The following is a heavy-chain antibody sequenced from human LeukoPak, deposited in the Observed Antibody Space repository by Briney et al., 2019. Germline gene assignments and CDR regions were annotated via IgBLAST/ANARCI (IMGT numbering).Heavy chain of an antibody. D-gene: IGHD6-19*01. V-gene: IGHV3-30*19. CDR1: GFTFSSYG. Sequence: GGSLRLSCAASGFTFSSYGMHWVRQAPGKGLEWVAVISYDGSNKYYADSVKGRFTISRDNSKNTLYLQMNSLRAEDTAVYYCARPFYSSGSLFDIWGQGTMVTVSS. J-gene: IGHJ3*02. CDR3: ARPFYSSGSLFDI. CDR2: ISYDGSNK.